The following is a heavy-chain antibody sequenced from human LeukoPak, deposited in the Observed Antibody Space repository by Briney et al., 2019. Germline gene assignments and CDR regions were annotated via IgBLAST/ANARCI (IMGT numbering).Heavy chain of an antibody. V-gene: IGHV1-18*01. D-gene: IGHD3-9*01. J-gene: IGHJ4*02. Sequence: PGGSLRLSCAASGFTFTSYGISWVRQAPGQGLEWMGWISAYNGNTNYAQKLQGRVTMTTDTSTSTAYMELRSLRSDDTAVYYCARDPSARLVAHHQDYWGQGTLVTVSS. CDR1: GFTFTSYG. CDR3: ARDPSARLVAHHQDY. CDR2: ISAYNGNT.